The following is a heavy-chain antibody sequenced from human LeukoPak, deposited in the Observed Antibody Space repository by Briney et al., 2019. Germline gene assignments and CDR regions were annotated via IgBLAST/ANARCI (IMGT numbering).Heavy chain of an antibody. CDR1: GGSISSSIYY. CDR2: INHSGST. J-gene: IGHJ3*02. Sequence: SETLSLTCIVSGGSISSSIYYWAWVRQPPGKGLEWIGEINHSGSTNYNPSLKSRVTISVDTSKNQFSLKLSSVTAADTAVYYCARPLGEYSSSSGRGAFDIWGQGTMVTVSS. CDR3: ARPLGEYSSSSGRGAFDI. V-gene: IGHV4-39*07. D-gene: IGHD6-6*01.